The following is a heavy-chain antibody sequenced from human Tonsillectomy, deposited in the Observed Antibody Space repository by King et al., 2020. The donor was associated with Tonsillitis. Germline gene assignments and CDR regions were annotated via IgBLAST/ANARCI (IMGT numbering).Heavy chain of an antibody. CDR1: GFTFSNYA. J-gene: IGHJ4*02. V-gene: IGHV3-30*01. D-gene: IGHD6-19*01. CDR3: AGDYSSGWYYFDY. CDR2: ISYDGSNK. Sequence: VQLVESGGGVVQPGRSLRLSCAASGFTFSNYAMHWVRQAPGKGLEWVAIISYDGSNKHYADSVKGRFTISRDNSKNTLYLQMNSRRAEDTAVYYCAGDYSSGWYYFDYWGQGTLVTVSS.